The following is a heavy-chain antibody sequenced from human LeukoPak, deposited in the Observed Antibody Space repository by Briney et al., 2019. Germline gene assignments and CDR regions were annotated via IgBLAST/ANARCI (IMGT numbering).Heavy chain of an antibody. J-gene: IGHJ4*02. CDR1: GYTFSTYW. CDR2: IKQDGSEK. V-gene: IGHV3-7*04. CDR3: ARGGYQLLWY. Sequence: ASVKVSCKASGYTFSTYWMSWVRQAPGTGLEWVASIKQDGSEKSYVDSVKGRFTISRDNAKSSLYLQMNSLRAEDTAVYYCARGGYQLLWYWGQGTLVTVSS. D-gene: IGHD2-2*01.